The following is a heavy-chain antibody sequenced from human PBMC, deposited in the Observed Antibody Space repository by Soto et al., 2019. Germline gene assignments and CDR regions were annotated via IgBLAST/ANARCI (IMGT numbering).Heavy chain of an antibody. D-gene: IGHD3-22*01. Sequence: SGPTLVHPTRTLTLTCTFSGFSLSTNGVCVTWVRQPPGKALEWLARIDWDDYEDYSTSLKTSLTISKDTSRNQVVLTMTNRDPLDTGTYYCARYYGTSFDYWGLGTLVTVSS. CDR1: GFSLSTNGVC. CDR2: IDWDDYE. CDR3: ARYYGTSFDY. J-gene: IGHJ4*02. V-gene: IGHV2-70*11.